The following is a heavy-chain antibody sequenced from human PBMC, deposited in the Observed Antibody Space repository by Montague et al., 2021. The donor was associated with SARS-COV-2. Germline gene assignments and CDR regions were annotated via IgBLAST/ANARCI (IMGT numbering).Heavy chain of an antibody. D-gene: IGHD2-15*01. J-gene: IGHJ4*02. Sequence: SETLSLTCTVSGDSISGFYWSWIRQPPGKGLEWIGYIYYSGSTTYNPSLKSRLTMSVDTSKKQFSLKLSSVTAADTAVYYCARGVVAATYSFDYWGQGTLVTVSS. V-gene: IGHV4-59*13. CDR1: GDSISGFY. CDR3: ARGVVAATYSFDY. CDR2: IYYSGST.